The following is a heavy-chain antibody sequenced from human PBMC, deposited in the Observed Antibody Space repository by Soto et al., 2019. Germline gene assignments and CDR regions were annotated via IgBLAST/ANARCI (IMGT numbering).Heavy chain of an antibody. CDR2: LYSGTT. D-gene: IGHD2-21*02. CDR3: AAVRVVTTAPEGIFDY. Sequence: SETLSLTCAVSGYSISNGYYWAWIRQPPGKGLEWIGSLYSGTTYYNPSLKSRIFISGDMSKSLFSLNLNSVTATDTATYYCAAVRVVTTAPEGIFDYWGQGTLVTVSS. J-gene: IGHJ4*02. V-gene: IGHV4-38-2*01. CDR1: GYSISNGYY.